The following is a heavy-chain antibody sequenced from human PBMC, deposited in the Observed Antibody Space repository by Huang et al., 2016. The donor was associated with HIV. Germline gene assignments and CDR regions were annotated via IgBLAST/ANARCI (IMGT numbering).Heavy chain of an antibody. CDR2: IKTKNDNYAT. Sequence: EVQLVQSRGGLLRPGGSLRVSCAASGFTFSGSAIHWVRHASGEGLEWVGRIKTKNDNYATAFTASLEGRFTVSRDDSRSTAYLQMNSLKTEDTAVYYCTRLRNGDDAFDIWGQGTTVTVSS. V-gene: IGHV3-73*01. CDR1: GFTFSGSA. CDR3: TRLRNGDDAFDI. J-gene: IGHJ3*02.